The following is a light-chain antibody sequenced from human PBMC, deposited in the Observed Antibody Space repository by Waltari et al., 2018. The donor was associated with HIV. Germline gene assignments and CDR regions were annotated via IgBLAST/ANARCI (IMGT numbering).Light chain of an antibody. J-gene: IGLJ2*01. CDR3: AVWDDSLNGLV. Sequence: QSVLTQPPSASGTPGQRVTISCFGGTSNVESNYVYWYQQVPGTTPKLLFYMNHERPSGVPDRFSGSKSGTSASLAVRGLRSEDEAAYYCAVWDDSLNGLVFGGGTKLTVL. V-gene: IGLV1-47*01. CDR1: TSNVESNY. CDR2: MNH.